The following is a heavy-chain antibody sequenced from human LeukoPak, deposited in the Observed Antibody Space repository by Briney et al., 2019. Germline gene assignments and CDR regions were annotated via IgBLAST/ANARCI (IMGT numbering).Heavy chain of an antibody. D-gene: IGHD2-15*01. CDR2: IYFRGST. CDR3: ARHPPAFRYCSGDSCYSPFDY. CDR1: GGSISNYY. J-gene: IGHJ4*02. Sequence: KPSETLSLTCTVSGGSISNYYWSWIRQPPGKGLEWIGYIYFRGSTNYNPSLESRVSISVDTSKNQFSLKLSSVTAADTAVYYCARHPPAFRYCSGDSCYSPFDYWGQGTLVTVSS. V-gene: IGHV4-59*08.